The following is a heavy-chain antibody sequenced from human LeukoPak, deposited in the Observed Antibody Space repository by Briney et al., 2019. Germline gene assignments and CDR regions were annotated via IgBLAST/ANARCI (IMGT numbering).Heavy chain of an antibody. CDR3: ARVGLSSFDVLLWFPLDY. D-gene: IGHD3-10*01. Sequence: SETLSLTCAVSGGSISSSSFSWGWIRQPPGKGLEWIGNMYYSGNTYYNPSLSRVTISVDTSRTQFSLKLSSVTAADTAVYYCARVGLSSFDVLLWFPLDYWGQGTLVTVSS. J-gene: IGHJ4*02. V-gene: IGHV4-39*07. CDR1: GGSISSSSFS. CDR2: MYYSGNT.